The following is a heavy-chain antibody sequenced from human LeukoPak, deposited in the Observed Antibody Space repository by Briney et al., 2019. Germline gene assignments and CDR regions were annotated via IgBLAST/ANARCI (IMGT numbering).Heavy chain of an antibody. J-gene: IGHJ4*02. Sequence: GGSLRLSCAASGLTFGSCAMSWVRQVPGKGLEWVSGISGNGGSTYYADSVKGRFTISRDNSKNTLYLQMNSLRAEDTAVYYCARDIVVVVAAHFDYWGQGTLVTVSS. D-gene: IGHD2-15*01. CDR2: ISGNGGST. V-gene: IGHV3-23*01. CDR1: GLTFGSCA. CDR3: ARDIVVVVAAHFDY.